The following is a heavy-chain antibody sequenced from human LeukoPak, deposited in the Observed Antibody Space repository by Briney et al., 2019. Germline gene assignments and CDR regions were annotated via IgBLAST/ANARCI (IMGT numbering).Heavy chain of an antibody. Sequence: GGSLRLSCAASGFTFSSYAMSWVRQAPGKGLEWVSAISGSGGSTYYADSVKGRFTISRDNAKNSLYLQMNSLRAEDTALYYCAKDIGIQLWLRAFDYWGQGTLVTVSS. CDR1: GFTFSSYA. V-gene: IGHV3-23*01. CDR2: ISGSGGST. D-gene: IGHD5-18*01. J-gene: IGHJ4*02. CDR3: AKDIGIQLWLRAFDY.